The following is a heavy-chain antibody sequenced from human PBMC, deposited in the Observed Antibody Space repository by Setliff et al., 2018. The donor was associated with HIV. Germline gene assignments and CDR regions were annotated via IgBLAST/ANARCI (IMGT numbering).Heavy chain of an antibody. J-gene: IGHJ4*02. Sequence: ASETLSLTCTVFGGSINSDSYYWTWIRQPAGKGLEWIGHIHTSGSTNYNPFLKSRVTISIDTSKNQFSLKLRSATATDTALYYCARVSSSYYFLGAFDSWGQGTLVTVSS. V-gene: IGHV4-61*09. D-gene: IGHD6-13*01. CDR2: IHTSGST. CDR1: GGSINSDSYY. CDR3: ARVSSSYYFLGAFDS.